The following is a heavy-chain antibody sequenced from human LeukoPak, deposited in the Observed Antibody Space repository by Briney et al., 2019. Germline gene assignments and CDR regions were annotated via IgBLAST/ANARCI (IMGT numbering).Heavy chain of an antibody. CDR2: IYHSGST. Sequence: SETLSLTCTVSGYPISSGYYWGWIRQPPGKGLEWIGSIYHSGSTYYNPSLKSRVTISVDTSKNQFSLKLSSVTAADTAVYYCARDGVLGYCSGGSCYTLNWFDPWGQGTLVTVSS. V-gene: IGHV4-38-2*02. D-gene: IGHD2-15*01. CDR1: GYPISSGYY. CDR3: ARDGVLGYCSGGSCYTLNWFDP. J-gene: IGHJ5*02.